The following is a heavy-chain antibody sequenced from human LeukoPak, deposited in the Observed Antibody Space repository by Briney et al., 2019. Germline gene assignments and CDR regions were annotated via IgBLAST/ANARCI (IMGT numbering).Heavy chain of an antibody. CDR2: IYPGDSDT. D-gene: IGHD3-22*01. CDR1: GYSFTSYW. CDR3: ARHSYDSSGYRDWFDP. Sequence: GESLKISCKGSGYSFTSYWIGWVRQMPGKGLEWMGIIYPGDSDTRYSPSFQGQVTITADKSISTAYLQWSSLKASDTAMYYCARHSYDSSGYRDWFDPWGQGTLVTVSS. J-gene: IGHJ5*02. V-gene: IGHV5-51*01.